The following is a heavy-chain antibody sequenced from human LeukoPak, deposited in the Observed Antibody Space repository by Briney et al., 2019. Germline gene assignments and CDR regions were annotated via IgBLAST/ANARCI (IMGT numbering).Heavy chain of an antibody. J-gene: IGHJ4*02. V-gene: IGHV3-33*01. D-gene: IGHD5-24*01. CDR3: VRGSGGAGYNYWGDY. CDR1: GFTFSHYG. CDR2: IWFDGGEI. Sequence: GGSLRLSCAASGFTFSHYGMHWVRQAPGKGLEWVAVIWFDGGEIHYLDSVKGRFTISRDNSKSTLYLQMNSLRADDTAVYYCVRGSGGAGYNYWGDYWGQGTLVTVTP.